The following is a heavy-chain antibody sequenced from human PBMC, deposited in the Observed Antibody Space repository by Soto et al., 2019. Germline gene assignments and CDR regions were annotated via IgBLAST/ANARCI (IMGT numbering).Heavy chain of an antibody. CDR3: ARDPIGGGAPYYFDY. J-gene: IGHJ4*02. V-gene: IGHV1-2*02. CDR1: GYTFTAYY. Sequence: ASVKVSCKASGYTFTAYYMYWVRQAPGQGLEWMGGINPNAGDTNQAQEFQARVTMTRDTSTSTAYMELTSLTSDDTAVYYCARDPIGGGAPYYFDYWGQGTLVTVSS. D-gene: IGHD3-16*01. CDR2: INPNAGDT.